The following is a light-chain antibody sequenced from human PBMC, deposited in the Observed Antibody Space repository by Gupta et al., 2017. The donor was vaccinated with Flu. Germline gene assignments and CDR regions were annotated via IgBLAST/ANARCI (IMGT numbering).Light chain of an antibody. V-gene: IGKV3-20*01. J-gene: IGKJ1*01. Sequence: IVLTHSPGPLSSSPGERATLSCRASQSVSSSYLAWYQQKPGPAPRLLIYGASSRATGIPDRFSGSGSGTDFTLTISRLEPEDFAVYYCQQYESALWTFGQGTKVEIK. CDR2: GAS. CDR1: QSVSSSY. CDR3: QQYESALWT.